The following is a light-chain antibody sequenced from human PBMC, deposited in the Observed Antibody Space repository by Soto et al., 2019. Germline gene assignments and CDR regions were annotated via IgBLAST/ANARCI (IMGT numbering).Light chain of an antibody. CDR1: QGIGSH. CDR2: AAS. Sequence: IQLTQSPSSLSASVGDRVTITCRASQGIGSHLAWYQQKPGKAPKLLIYAASTLQTGVPSRFSGGGSGTDFTLTLSSLQPEDFATYYCQQVNSFPSTFGQGTRLEIK. V-gene: IGKV1-9*01. J-gene: IGKJ5*01. CDR3: QQVNSFPST.